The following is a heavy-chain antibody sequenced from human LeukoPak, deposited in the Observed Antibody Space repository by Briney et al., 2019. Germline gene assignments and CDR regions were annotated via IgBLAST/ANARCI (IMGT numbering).Heavy chain of an antibody. CDR3: ARRDVDTAMGIFDY. V-gene: IGHV4-34*01. Sequence: SETLSLTCAVYGGSFSDYYWSWIRQPPGKGLEWIGEINHSGSINYNPSLKSRVTTSVDTSKNQFSLKLSSVTAADTAVDYCARRDVDTAMGIFDYWGQGTLSPSPQ. D-gene: IGHD5-18*01. CDR2: INHSGSI. CDR1: GGSFSDYY. J-gene: IGHJ4*02.